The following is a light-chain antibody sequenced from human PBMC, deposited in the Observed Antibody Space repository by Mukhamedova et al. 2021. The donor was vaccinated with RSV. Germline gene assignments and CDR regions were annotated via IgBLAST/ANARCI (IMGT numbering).Light chain of an antibody. CDR3: QQTSSAPWT. J-gene: IGKJ1*01. Sequence: WYQRRVHGKAPKLLITTASSLQSGVPSTFSGSGYGTDFTLSIRGLQPEDSASYYCQQTSSAPWTFGQGTKVEIK. CDR2: TAS. V-gene: IGKV1-39*01.